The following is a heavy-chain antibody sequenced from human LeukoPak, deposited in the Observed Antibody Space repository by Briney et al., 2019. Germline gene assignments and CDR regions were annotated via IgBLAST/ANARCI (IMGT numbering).Heavy chain of an antibody. CDR2: IYYSGST. V-gene: IGHV4-31*03. CDR1: GGSISSGGYY. CDR3: ARSYYGSGSYLPKYYFDY. D-gene: IGHD3-10*01. Sequence: SQTLSLTCTVSGGSISSGGYYWSWIRQHPGKGLEWIGYIYYSGSTYYNPSLKSRVTISVDTSKNQFSLKLSSVTAADTAVYYCARSYYGSGSYLPKYYFDYWGQGTLVTVSS. J-gene: IGHJ4*02.